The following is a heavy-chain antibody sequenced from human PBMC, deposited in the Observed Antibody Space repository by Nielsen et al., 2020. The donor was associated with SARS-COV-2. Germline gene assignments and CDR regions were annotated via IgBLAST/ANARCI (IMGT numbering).Heavy chain of an antibody. CDR2: INPNSGNT. V-gene: IGHV1-8*01. Sequence: WVRQAPGQGLEWMGWINPNSGNTGYAQKFQGRVTMTRNTSISTAYMELSSLRSEDTAVYYCARGRGSSGWYEQSLVGDYYYYGMDVWGQGTTVTVSS. CDR3: ARGRGSSGWYEQSLVGDYYYYGMDV. D-gene: IGHD6-19*01. J-gene: IGHJ6*02.